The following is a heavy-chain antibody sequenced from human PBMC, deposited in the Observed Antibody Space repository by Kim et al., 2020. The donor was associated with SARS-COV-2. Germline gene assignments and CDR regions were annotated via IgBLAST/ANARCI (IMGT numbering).Heavy chain of an antibody. Sequence: NGGSTYYADSVKGRFTISRDNSKNTRYLQMSSLRAEDTAVYYCVKARVSDYWGQGTLVTVSS. D-gene: IGHD6-6*01. J-gene: IGHJ4*02. CDR2: NGGST. V-gene: IGHV3-64D*09. CDR3: VKARVSDY.